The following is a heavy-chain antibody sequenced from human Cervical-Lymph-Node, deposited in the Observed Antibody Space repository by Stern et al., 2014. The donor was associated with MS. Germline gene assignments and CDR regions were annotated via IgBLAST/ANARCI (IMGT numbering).Heavy chain of an antibody. V-gene: IGHV3-33*01. J-gene: IGHJ4*02. CDR1: GFTFSSYG. D-gene: IGHD6-19*01. CDR3: ARDPGYSSGWYDY. Sequence: QEQLVESGGGVVQPGRSLRLSCAASGFTFSSYGMHWVRQAPGKGLEWVAVIWYDGSNKYYADSVKGRFTISRDNSKNTLYLQMNSLRAEDTAVYYCARDPGYSSGWYDYWGQGTLVTVSS. CDR2: IWYDGSNK.